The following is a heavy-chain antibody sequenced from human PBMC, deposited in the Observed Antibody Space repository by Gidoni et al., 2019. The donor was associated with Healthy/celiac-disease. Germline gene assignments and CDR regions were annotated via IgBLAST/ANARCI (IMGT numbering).Heavy chain of an antibody. J-gene: IGHJ4*02. CDR1: GFTFSSYG. CDR3: ASNYGSGTLPGG. Sequence: QVQLVESGGGVVQPGRSLRLSCAASGFTFSSYGMHGVRQAPGKGLEWVAVISYDGSNKYYADSVKGRFTISRDNSKNTLYLQMNSLRAEDTAVYYCASNYGSGTLPGGWGQGTLVTVSS. CDR2: ISYDGSNK. D-gene: IGHD3-10*01. V-gene: IGHV3-30*03.